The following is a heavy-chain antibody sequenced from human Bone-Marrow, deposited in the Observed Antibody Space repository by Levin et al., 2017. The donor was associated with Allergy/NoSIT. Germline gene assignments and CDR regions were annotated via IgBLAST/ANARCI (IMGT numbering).Heavy chain of an antibody. V-gene: IGHV3-66*01. CDR1: GFTVSSNY. Sequence: ASVKVSCAASGFTVSSNYMSWVRQAPGKGLEWVSVIYSGGNTYYADSVKGRFTISRDNSKNTLYLQMNSLRAEDTAVYYCARVLYSYGYNYWGQGTLVTVSS. CDR3: ARVLYSYGYNY. CDR2: IYSGGNT. J-gene: IGHJ4*02. D-gene: IGHD5-18*01.